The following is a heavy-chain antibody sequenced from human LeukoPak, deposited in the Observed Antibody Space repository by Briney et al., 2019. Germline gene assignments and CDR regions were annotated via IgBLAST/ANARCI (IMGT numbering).Heavy chain of an antibody. V-gene: IGHV4-34*01. CDR3: ARRAVIAVAGTNWFDP. Sequence: SETLSLTCAVYGGSFSGYYWSWIRQPPGKGLEWIAEVNHSGSTNYNPSLKSRVTISVDTSKNQFSLKLSSVTAADTAVYYCARRAVIAVAGTNWFDPWGEGTLVTVSS. CDR2: VNHSGST. CDR1: GGSFSGYY. J-gene: IGHJ5*02. D-gene: IGHD6-19*01.